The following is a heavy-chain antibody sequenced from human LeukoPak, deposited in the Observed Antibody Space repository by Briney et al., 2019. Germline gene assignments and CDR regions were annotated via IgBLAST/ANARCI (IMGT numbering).Heavy chain of an antibody. V-gene: IGHV1-69*05. Sequence: SEKLSFKASGGTFSSYAISWVRHAHGQGHERMGVIITIYATTKYAQKLRGRVTITTEESTSTAYMELSRLRSEDTGVYYCARAGATAYCSSTSCYGTHVDWGQGTLVTVSS. CDR1: GGTFSSYA. CDR2: IITIYATT. D-gene: IGHD2-2*01. J-gene: IGHJ4*02. CDR3: ARAGATAYCSSTSCYGTHVD.